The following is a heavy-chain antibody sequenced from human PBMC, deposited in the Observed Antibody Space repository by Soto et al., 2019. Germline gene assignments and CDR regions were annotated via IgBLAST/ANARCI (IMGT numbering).Heavy chain of an antibody. Sequence: GGSLRLSCAASGFIFDDYAMHWVRQAPGKGLEWVSVISWDSCIIIYADSVKGRFIISRDNANNSLYLQMNSLRAEDTAVYYCARARVDIRNRGVDYWGQGTLVTVSS. CDR3: ARARVDIRNRGVDY. CDR1: GFIFDDYA. J-gene: IGHJ4*02. V-gene: IGHV3-9*01. D-gene: IGHD3-3*01. CDR2: ISWDSCII.